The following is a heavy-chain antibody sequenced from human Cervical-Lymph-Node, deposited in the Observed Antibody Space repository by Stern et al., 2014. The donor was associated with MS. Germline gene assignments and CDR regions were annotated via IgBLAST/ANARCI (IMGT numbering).Heavy chain of an antibody. D-gene: IGHD6-6*01. CDR3: AILLSSIASPYYFDS. Sequence: EVQLVESGAGVKKPGESLKISCSVSGYSFTNSWIGWGRQMPGKGLEWMGIIFPGDPDTRYSPSFQGQVTISADKSISSAYLQWSSLKASDTAMYYCAILLSSIASPYYFDSWGQGTLVTVSS. CDR1: GYSFTNSW. J-gene: IGHJ4*02. CDR2: IFPGDPDT. V-gene: IGHV5-51*03.